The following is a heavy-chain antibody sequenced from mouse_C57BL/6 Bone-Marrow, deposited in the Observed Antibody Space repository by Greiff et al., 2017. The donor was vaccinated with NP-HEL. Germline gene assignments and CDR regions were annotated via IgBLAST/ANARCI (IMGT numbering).Heavy chain of an antibody. CDR2: IDPSDSET. V-gene: IGHV1-52*01. Sequence: QVQLQQPGAELVRPGSSVKLSCKASGYTFTSYWMHWVKQRPIQGLEWIGNIDPSDSETHYNQKFKDKATLTVYKSSSTAYMQLSSLTSEDSAVYYCAYDGYYEGVYYAMDYWGQGTSVTVSS. CDR1: GYTFTSYW. D-gene: IGHD2-3*01. J-gene: IGHJ4*01. CDR3: AYDGYYEGVYYAMDY.